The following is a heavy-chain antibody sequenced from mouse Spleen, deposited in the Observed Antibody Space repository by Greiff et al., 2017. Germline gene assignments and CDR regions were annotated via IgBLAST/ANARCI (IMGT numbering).Heavy chain of an antibody. D-gene: IGHD1-1*01. CDR1: GFTFSDYG. J-gene: IGHJ4*01. CDR3: ARRDYYGSSLYAMDY. CDR2: ISSGSSTI. V-gene: IGHV5-17*03. Sequence: DVKLVESGGGLVKPGGSLKLSCAASGFTFSDYGMHWVRQAPEKGLEWVAYISSGSSTIYYADTVKGRFTISRDNAKNTLFLQMSSLRSEDTAMYYCARRDYYGSSLYAMDYWGQGTSVTVSS.